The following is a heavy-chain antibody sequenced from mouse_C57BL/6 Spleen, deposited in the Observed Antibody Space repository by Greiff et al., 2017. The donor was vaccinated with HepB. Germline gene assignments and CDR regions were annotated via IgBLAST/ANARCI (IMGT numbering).Heavy chain of an antibody. CDR3: AREGSGLRLFAY. CDR2: ISDGGSYT. CDR1: GFTFSSYA. V-gene: IGHV5-4*01. J-gene: IGHJ3*01. Sequence: EVQVVESGGGLVKPGGSLKLSCAASGFTFSSYAMSWVRQTPEKRLEWVATISDGGSYTYYPDNVKGRFTISRDNAKNNLYLQMSHLKSEDTAMYYCAREGSGLRLFAYWGQGTLVTVSA. D-gene: IGHD2-4*01.